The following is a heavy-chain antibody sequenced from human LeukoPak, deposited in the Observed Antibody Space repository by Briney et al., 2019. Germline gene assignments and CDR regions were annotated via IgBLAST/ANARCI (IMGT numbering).Heavy chain of an antibody. CDR3: ARTYYGFWSGYRIRGNWFDP. Sequence: GGSLRLSCAASGFTFSSYWMHWVRQAPGKGLEWVAVISYDGSNKYYADSVKGRFTISRDNSKNTLYLQMNSLRAEDTAVYYCARTYYGFWSGYRIRGNWFDPWGQGTLVTVSS. D-gene: IGHD3-3*01. J-gene: IGHJ5*02. V-gene: IGHV3-30*03. CDR1: GFTFSSYW. CDR2: ISYDGSNK.